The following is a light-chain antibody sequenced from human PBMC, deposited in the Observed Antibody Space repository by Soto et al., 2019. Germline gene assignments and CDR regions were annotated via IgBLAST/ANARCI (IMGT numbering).Light chain of an antibody. Sequence: EIVLTQSPGTLSLSPRERATLSCRASQSVANAYLAWYQRKVGQSPRLLIYGASNRAPGIPDRFSGRGSGTDFTLTISRLEPEDFAVYYCQQYAASPRTFGQGTQVEVK. CDR1: QSVANAY. J-gene: IGKJ1*01. CDR2: GAS. V-gene: IGKV3-20*01. CDR3: QQYAASPRT.